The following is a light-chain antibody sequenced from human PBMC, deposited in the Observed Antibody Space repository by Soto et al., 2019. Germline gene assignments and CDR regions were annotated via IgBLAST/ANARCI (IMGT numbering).Light chain of an antibody. CDR2: GAS. Sequence: EIVLTQSPGTLSLSPGERATLSCRASQSVTSNYLAWYQQKPGQAPRLLIYGASTRATGIPARFSGSGSGTDFTLTISSLEPEDFAVYYCQQRSNWLTFGGGTKVDI. V-gene: IGKV3D-20*02. J-gene: IGKJ4*01. CDR1: QSVTSNY. CDR3: QQRSNWLT.